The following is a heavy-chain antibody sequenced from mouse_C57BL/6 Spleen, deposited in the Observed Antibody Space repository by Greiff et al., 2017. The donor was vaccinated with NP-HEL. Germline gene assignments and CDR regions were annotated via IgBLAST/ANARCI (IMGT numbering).Heavy chain of an antibody. Sequence: EVQLVESGGDLVKPGGSLKLSCAASGFTFSSYGMSWVRQTPDKRLEWVATISSGGSYTYYPDSVKGRFTISRDNAKNTLYLQMSSLKSEDTAMYYCARRLLDYAMDYWGQGTSVTVSS. CDR1: GFTFSSYG. J-gene: IGHJ4*01. CDR2: ISSGGSYT. D-gene: IGHD2-10*01. V-gene: IGHV5-6*01. CDR3: ARRLLDYAMDY.